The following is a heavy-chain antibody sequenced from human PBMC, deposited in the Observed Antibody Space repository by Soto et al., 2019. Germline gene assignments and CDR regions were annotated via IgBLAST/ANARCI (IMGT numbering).Heavy chain of an antibody. J-gene: IGHJ6*02. D-gene: IGHD5-18*01. CDR3: ARDLIHLWSIEYYYYGMDV. CDR2: ISYDGNDE. V-gene: IGHV3-30-3*01. Sequence: GGSLRLSCVASGFTFSDFPLHWVRRAPGKGLEWVAVISYDGNDESYSDSVKGRFTISRDNARNTLYLQMNSLKPEDTAIYYCARDLIHLWSIEYYYYGMDVWGQGTTVTVSS. CDR1: GFTFSDFP.